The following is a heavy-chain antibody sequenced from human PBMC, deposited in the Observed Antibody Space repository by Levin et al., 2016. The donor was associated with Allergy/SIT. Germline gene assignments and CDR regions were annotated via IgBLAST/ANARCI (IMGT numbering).Heavy chain of an antibody. CDR2: IRGSGSST. V-gene: IGHV3-23*01. J-gene: IGHJ4*02. D-gene: IGHD2-2*01. CDR1: GFTFSSYA. Sequence: GESLKISCAASGFTFSSYAMSWVRQAPGKGLEWVSAIRGSGSSTYYADSVKGRFTISRDNSKNTLYLQMNSLRAEDTAVYYCAKWYFGVVVAPAAKFDYWGQGTLVTVSS. CDR3: AKWYFGVVVAPAAKFDY.